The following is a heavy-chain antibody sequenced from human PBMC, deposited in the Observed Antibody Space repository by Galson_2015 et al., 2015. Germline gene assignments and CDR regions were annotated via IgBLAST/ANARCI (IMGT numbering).Heavy chain of an antibody. Sequence: SLRLSCAASGFTFGSYSMNWVRQAPGKGLEWVSSISSSSSYIYYTDSVKGRFTISRDNAKNSLYLQMNSLRAEDTAVYYCAKDRRAQWLRPGNYFDYWGQGTLVTVSS. J-gene: IGHJ4*02. CDR2: ISSSSSYI. D-gene: IGHD5-12*01. CDR1: GFTFGSYS. CDR3: AKDRRAQWLRPGNYFDY. V-gene: IGHV3-21*01.